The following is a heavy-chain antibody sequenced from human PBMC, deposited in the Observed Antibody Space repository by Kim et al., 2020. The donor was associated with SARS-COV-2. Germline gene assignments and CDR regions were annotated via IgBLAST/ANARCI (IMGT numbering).Heavy chain of an antibody. CDR2: IYPGDSNT. V-gene: IGHV5-51*01. Sequence: GESLKISCKGSGYSFTTDWIAWVRQMPGKGLEWMGVIYPGDSNTIYRPPFQGQVTISADKSISAAYLQWSSLKASDTAIYYCARHAGGYHSTGLDVWGQG. CDR1: GYSFTTDW. J-gene: IGHJ6*02. CDR3: ARHAGGYHSTGLDV. D-gene: IGHD5-12*01.